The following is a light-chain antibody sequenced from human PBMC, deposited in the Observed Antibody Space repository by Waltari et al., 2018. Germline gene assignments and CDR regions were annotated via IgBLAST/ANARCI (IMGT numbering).Light chain of an antibody. J-gene: IGKJ1*01. CDR2: GAS. CDR3: QHYVRLPVT. V-gene: IGKV3-20*01. CDR1: QSVSRT. Sequence: ETVLTQSPGTLSLSPGERATLSCRASQSVSRTLAWYQQKPGQAPRLLIYGASTRAAGIPDRFSGSGSGTDFSLTISRLEPEDFAVYYCQHYVRLPVTFGQGTKVEIK.